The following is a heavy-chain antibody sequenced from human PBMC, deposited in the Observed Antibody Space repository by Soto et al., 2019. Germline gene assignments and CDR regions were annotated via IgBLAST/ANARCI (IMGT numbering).Heavy chain of an antibody. J-gene: IGHJ5*02. CDR1: GGSITSSSYY. CDR3: ATQEVGGSYVYTFDP. CDR2: IYYSGST. V-gene: IGHV4-39*01. Sequence: QLHLRESGPGLVKPWETLSLTCTVSGGSITSSSYYWGWIRQPPGKGLEWIGRIYYSGSTYYNPSLKSRVTIAVDTSKNQFSLKLSSVTAADTAVYYCATQEVGGSYVYTFDPWGQGTLVTVSS. D-gene: IGHD1-26*01.